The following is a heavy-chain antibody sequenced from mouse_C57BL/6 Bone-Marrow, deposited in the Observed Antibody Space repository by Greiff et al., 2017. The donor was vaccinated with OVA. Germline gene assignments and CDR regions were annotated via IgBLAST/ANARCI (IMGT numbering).Heavy chain of an antibody. V-gene: IGHV2-2*01. CDR3: ARNGYCEDY. D-gene: IGHD2-3*01. CDR2: IWSGGST. Sequence: QVQLQQSGPGLVQPSPSLSISCTASGFSFTSYGVHWVRQSPGKGLEWLGVIWSGGSTDYNAAIISRLSISKDNSKSQVFFKMNRLQADDTAIYYCARNGYCEDYWGQGTTLTVSS. CDR1: GFSFTSYG. J-gene: IGHJ2*01.